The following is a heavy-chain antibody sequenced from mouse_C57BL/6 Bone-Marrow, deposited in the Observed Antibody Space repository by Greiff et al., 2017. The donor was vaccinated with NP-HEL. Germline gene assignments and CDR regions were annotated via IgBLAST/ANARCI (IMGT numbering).Heavy chain of an antibody. CDR2: IDPANGNT. V-gene: IGHV14-3*01. CDR3: ASHYDYDGGDY. Sequence: VHVKQSVSELVRPGASVKLSCTASGFNIKNTYMHWVKQRPEQGLEWIGRIDPANGNTKYAPKFQGKATITADTSSNTAYLQLSSLTSEDTAIYYCASHYDYDGGDYWGQGTTLTVSS. CDR1: GFNIKNTY. J-gene: IGHJ2*01. D-gene: IGHD2-4*01.